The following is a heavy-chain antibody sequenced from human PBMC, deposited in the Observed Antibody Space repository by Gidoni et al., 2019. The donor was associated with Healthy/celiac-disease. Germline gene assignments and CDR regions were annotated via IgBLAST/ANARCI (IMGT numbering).Heavy chain of an antibody. CDR1: GYTFTSYG. J-gene: IGHJ3*02. D-gene: IGHD2-2*01. V-gene: IGHV1-18*01. CDR3: ARVGRGADIVVVPAAAPHQGDAFDI. Sequence: QVQLVQSGAEVKKPGASVKVSCKASGYTFTSYGISWVRQAPGQGLEWMGWISAYNGNTNYAQKLQGRVTMTTDTSTSTAYMELRSLRPDDTAVYYCARVGRGADIVVVPAAAPHQGDAFDIWGQGTMVTVSP. CDR2: ISAYNGNT.